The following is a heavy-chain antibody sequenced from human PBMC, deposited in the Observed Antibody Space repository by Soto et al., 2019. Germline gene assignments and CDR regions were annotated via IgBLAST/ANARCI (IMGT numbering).Heavy chain of an antibody. V-gene: IGHV6-1*01. Sequence: PSQTLSLTCAISGDSVSSNSAAWNWLRQSPSRGLEWLGRTYYRSKWYYDYAVSMKSRITINADSSKNQFSLQLNSVTPEDTAVYYCSREADYWGQGTLVTVSS. CDR3: SREADY. CDR2: TYYRSKWYY. J-gene: IGHJ4*02. CDR1: GDSVSSNSAA.